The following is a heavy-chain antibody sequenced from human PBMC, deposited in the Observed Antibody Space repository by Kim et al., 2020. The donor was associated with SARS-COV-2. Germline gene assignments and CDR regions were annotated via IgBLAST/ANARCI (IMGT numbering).Heavy chain of an antibody. CDR1: GVSISSSIYF. CDR3: ARERPNYYDSSGRPVLGFDP. Sequence: SETLSLTCSVSGVSISSSIYFWGWIRQPPGKGLEWIGSIFNSGSTFHNPSLRSRATISVDTSRNEFSLKLSSVTAADTAVFYCARERPNYYDSSGRPVLGFDPWGQGTLVTVSS. CDR2: IFNSGST. D-gene: IGHD3-22*01. J-gene: IGHJ5*02. V-gene: IGHV4-39*07.